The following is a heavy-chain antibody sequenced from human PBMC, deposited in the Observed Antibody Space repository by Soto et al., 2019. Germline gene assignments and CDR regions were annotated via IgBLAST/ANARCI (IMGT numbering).Heavy chain of an antibody. D-gene: IGHD6-19*01. CDR3: ARMGIAVAGFDD. J-gene: IGHJ4*02. CDR2: TNAGNGNT. Sequence: ASVKVSCKASGYTFTSYAMHWVRQAPGQRLEWMGWTNAGNGNTKYSQKFQGRVTITRDTSASTAYMELSSLRSEDTAVYYCARMGIAVAGFDDWGQGTLAPVS. V-gene: IGHV1-3*01. CDR1: GYTFTSYA.